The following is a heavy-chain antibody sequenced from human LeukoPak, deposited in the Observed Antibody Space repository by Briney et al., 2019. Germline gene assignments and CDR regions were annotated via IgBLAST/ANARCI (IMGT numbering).Heavy chain of an antibody. Sequence: GGSLRLSCAASGFTFSSYWMSWVRQAPGKGLEWVANIKQDGSEKYYVDSVKGRFTISRDNSKNTLYLQMNSLRAEDTAVYYCAKDRDGAFDIWGQGTMVTVSS. D-gene: IGHD3-10*01. V-gene: IGHV3-7*01. J-gene: IGHJ3*02. CDR1: GFTFSSYW. CDR3: AKDRDGAFDI. CDR2: IKQDGSEK.